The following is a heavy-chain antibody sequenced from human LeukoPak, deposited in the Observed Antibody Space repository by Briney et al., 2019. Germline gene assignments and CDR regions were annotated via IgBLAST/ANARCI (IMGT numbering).Heavy chain of an antibody. V-gene: IGHV3-21*01. CDR2: ISSSSSYI. D-gene: IGHD2-15*01. J-gene: IGHJ4*02. CDR1: GFTLSSYS. CDR3: ARDLQDCSGGSCYDYFDY. Sequence: GGSLRLSCAASGFTLSSYSMNWVRQAPGKGLEWVSSISSSSSYIYYADSVKGRFTISRDNAKNSLYLQMNSLRAEDTAVYYCARDLQDCSGGSCYDYFDYWGQGTLVTVSS.